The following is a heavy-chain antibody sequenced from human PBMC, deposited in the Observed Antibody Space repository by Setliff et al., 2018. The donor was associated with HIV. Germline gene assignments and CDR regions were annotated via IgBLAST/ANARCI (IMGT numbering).Heavy chain of an antibody. CDR1: GFSFTNYG. J-gene: IGHJ4*02. CDR2: ITYDGSRT. CDR3: ASARIPTGGVSTSLDF. Sequence: GGSLRLSCAASGFSFTNYGMTWVRQAPGKGLEWVSVITYDGSRTYYADSVKGRCTISRDNSKSTLYLQLSSLRPEDTAVYYCASARIPTGGVSTSLDFWGLGTLVTVSS. V-gene: IGHV3-30*05. D-gene: IGHD2-15*01.